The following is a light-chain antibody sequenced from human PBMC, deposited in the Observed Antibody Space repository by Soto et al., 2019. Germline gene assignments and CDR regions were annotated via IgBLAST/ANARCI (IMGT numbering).Light chain of an antibody. V-gene: IGKV3-15*01. Sequence: EIVMTQSPATLSVSPGERATLSCRASQSVSSNLAWYQQKPGQTPRLLIYGASTRAIGIPARFSASGSGTEFTLTISSLQSEDFAVYYCQQYNKWLWTFGQGTNVEI. CDR2: GAS. CDR1: QSVSSN. CDR3: QQYNKWLWT. J-gene: IGKJ1*01.